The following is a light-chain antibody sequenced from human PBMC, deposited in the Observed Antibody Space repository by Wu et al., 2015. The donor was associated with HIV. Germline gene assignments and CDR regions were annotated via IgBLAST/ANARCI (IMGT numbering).Light chain of an antibody. CDR1: QNIDNY. Sequence: DIQMTQSPSSLSASVGDRVTITCRASQNIDNYLNWYQQKPGKAPKLLIYAASNLESEVPSRFSGSGSGTDFTLTISTLQPEDFATYYCQQSYSDRSFGQGTKLEIK. CDR2: AAS. V-gene: IGKV1-39*01. J-gene: IGKJ2*01. CDR3: QQSYSDRS.